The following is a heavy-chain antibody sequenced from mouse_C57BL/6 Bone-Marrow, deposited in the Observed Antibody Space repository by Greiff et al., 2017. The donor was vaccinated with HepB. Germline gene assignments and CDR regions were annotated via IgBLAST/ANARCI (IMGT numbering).Heavy chain of an antibody. J-gene: IGHJ1*03. D-gene: IGHD1-1*01. Sequence: QVQLQQPGAELVRPGTSVKLSCKASGYTFTSYWMHWVKQRPGQGLEWIGVIDPSDSYTNYNQKFKGKATLTVNTSSSTAYMQLSSLTSEDSAVYYGAEGGIYYYGHWYFDVWGTGTTVTVSS. V-gene: IGHV1-59*01. CDR1: GYTFTSYW. CDR3: AEGGIYYYGHWYFDV. CDR2: IDPSDSYT.